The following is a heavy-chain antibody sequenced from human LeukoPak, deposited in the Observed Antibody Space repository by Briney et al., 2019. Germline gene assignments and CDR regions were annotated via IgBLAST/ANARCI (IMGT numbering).Heavy chain of an antibody. J-gene: IGHJ4*02. D-gene: IGHD3-10*01. CDR1: GFTFSSYS. CDR2: IISSSSYI. Sequence: GGSLRLSCAASGFTFSSYSMNWVRQAPGKGLEWVSSIISSSSYIYYADSVEGRFTISRDNAKNSLYLQMNSLRAEDTAVYYCASYGSGSSVFDYWGQGTLVTVSS. V-gene: IGHV3-21*01. CDR3: ASYGSGSSVFDY.